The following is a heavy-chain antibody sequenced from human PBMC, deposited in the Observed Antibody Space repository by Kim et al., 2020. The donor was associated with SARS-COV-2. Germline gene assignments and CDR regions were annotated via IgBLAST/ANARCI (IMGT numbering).Heavy chain of an antibody. D-gene: IGHD3-16*02. Sequence: SETLSLTCTVSGGSISSYYWSWIRQPPGKGLEWIGYIYYSGSTNYNPSLKSRVTISVDTSKNQFSLKLSSVTAADTAVYYCARLLGEFSIDNWFDPWGQGTLVTVSS. CDR1: GGSISSYY. CDR3: ARLLGEFSIDNWFDP. J-gene: IGHJ5*02. V-gene: IGHV4-59*08. CDR2: IYYSGST.